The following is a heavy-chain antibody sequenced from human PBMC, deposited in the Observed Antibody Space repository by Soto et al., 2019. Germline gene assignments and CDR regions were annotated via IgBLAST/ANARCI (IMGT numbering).Heavy chain of an antibody. CDR3: AKERGYNYGYDAMDV. CDR1: GFTFSSYA. CDR2: ISGSGGST. V-gene: IGHV3-23*01. D-gene: IGHD5-18*01. Sequence: EVQLLESGGGLVQPGGSLRLSCAASGFTFSSYAMSWVRQAPGKGLEWVSGISGSGGSTYYADSVKGRFTISRDNSKNTLYLQTNSVRAEDTAVYYCAKERGYNYGYDAMDVLGQGTTVTVSS. J-gene: IGHJ6*02.